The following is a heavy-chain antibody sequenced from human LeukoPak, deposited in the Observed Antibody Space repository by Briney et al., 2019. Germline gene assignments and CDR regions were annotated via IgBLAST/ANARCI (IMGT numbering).Heavy chain of an antibody. J-gene: IGHJ4*02. CDR3: ARTTIAVTDMAPYFDS. V-gene: IGHV5-51*01. CDR1: GYTFINHW. CDR2: IFPGDSET. D-gene: IGHD6-19*01. Sequence: GESLKISCKASGYTFINHWIAWVRQMPGKGPEWMGIIFPGDSETRYSPSFRGQVTISADRSINTAYMQWSSLKASDTAMYYCARTTIAVTDMAPYFDSWGQGTLVTVSS.